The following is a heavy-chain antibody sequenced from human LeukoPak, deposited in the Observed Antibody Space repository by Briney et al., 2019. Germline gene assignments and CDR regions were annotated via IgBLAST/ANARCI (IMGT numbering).Heavy chain of an antibody. CDR2: INWNGDST. Sequence: GGSLRLSCAASGFTFISYSMNWVRQAPGKGLEWVSGINWNGDSTGYVDSVKGRFTISRDNAKNSLYLQMNSLRAEDTAVYYCARDGGGYCTNGVCYTRRAFDIWGQGTMVTVSS. CDR3: ARDGGGYCTNGVCYTRRAFDI. J-gene: IGHJ3*02. CDR1: GFTFISYS. D-gene: IGHD2-8*01. V-gene: IGHV3-20*04.